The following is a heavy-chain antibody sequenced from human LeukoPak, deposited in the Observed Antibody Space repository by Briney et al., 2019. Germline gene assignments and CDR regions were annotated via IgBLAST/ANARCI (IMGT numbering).Heavy chain of an antibody. CDR2: IYTSGST. CDR3: ARGIPYMDV. V-gene: IGHV4-61*02. J-gene: IGHJ6*03. CDR1: GGSISSGSYY. Sequence: PSETLSLTCTVSGGSISSGSYYWSWIRQPAGKGLEWIGRIYTSGSTNYNPSLKSRVTISVDTSKNQFSLKLSSVTAADTAVYYCARGIPYMDVWGKGTTVTISS.